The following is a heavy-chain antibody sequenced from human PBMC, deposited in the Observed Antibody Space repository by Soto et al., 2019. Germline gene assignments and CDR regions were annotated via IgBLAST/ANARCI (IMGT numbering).Heavy chain of an antibody. CDR1: GFSLTASETR. J-gene: IGHJ4*02. D-gene: IGHD4-17*01. V-gene: IGHV2-70*04. CDR2: IDWDDEK. Sequence: SGPTLVNPTQTLTLTCTISGFSLTASETRVSWIRQPPGKALEWLARIDWDDEKFYSTSLKTRLTISKDTSKNQVVLKITNMDPVDTATYYCAGRIRGDYSFDFWGQGALVTVSS. CDR3: AGRIRGDYSFDF.